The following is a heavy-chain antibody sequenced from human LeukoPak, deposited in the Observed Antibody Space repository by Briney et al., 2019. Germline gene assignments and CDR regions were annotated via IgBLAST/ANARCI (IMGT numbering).Heavy chain of an antibody. J-gene: IGHJ1*01. CDR2: IKQDGSEK. CDR1: GFTFSSYW. V-gene: IGHV3-7*01. Sequence: QPGGSLRLSCAASGFTFSSYWMSWVRQAPGKGLEWVANIKQDGSEKYYVDSVKGRFTISRDNAKNSLYLQMNSLRAEDTAVYYCARGGGGHYYDSSGYYYFGYFQHWGQGTLVTASS. CDR3: ARGGGGHYYDSSGYYYFGYFQH. D-gene: IGHD3-22*01.